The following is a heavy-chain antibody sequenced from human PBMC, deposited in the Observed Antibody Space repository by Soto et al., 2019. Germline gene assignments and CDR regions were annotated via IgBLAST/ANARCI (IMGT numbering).Heavy chain of an antibody. Sequence: QVQLVQSGAEVKKPGSSVKVSCKASGGTFSSYAISWVRQAPGQGLEWTGGSIPIFGTAHYAQKFQGRVTMTADQSTVTAYTELSSLRSEDTAVYYCARDPGAYCRGDCYSAGHFDYWGQGTLVTVSS. CDR2: SIPIFGTA. D-gene: IGHD2-21*02. J-gene: IGHJ4*02. V-gene: IGHV1-69*01. CDR1: GGTFSSYA. CDR3: ARDPGAYCRGDCYSAGHFDY.